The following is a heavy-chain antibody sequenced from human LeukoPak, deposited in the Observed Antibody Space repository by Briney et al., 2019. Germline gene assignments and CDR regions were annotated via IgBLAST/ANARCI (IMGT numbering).Heavy chain of an antibody. Sequence: GGSLRLSCAASGFTFSSYAMHWVRQAPGKGLEWVAVISYDGSNKYYADSVKGRFTISRDNSKNTLYLQMNSLRAEDTAVYHCARNPMTTVTTPFDYWGQGTLVTVSS. J-gene: IGHJ4*02. CDR2: ISYDGSNK. V-gene: IGHV3-30*04. CDR1: GFTFSSYA. CDR3: ARNPMTTVTTPFDY. D-gene: IGHD4-11*01.